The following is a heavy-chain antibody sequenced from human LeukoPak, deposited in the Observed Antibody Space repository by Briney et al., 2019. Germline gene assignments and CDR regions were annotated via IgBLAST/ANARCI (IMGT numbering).Heavy chain of an antibody. V-gene: IGHV4-38-2*01. CDR1: GYSISSGYY. CDR3: ARQKVPIFGVVPDAFDI. CDR2: IYDSGST. J-gene: IGHJ3*02. D-gene: IGHD3-3*01. Sequence: SETLSLTCAVSGYSISSGYYWGWIRPPPGKGLEWIGSIYDSGSTYYNPSVKRRVTISVDTSKNQFSLKLSSVTASDTAVYYCARQKVPIFGVVPDAFDIWGQGTMVTVSS.